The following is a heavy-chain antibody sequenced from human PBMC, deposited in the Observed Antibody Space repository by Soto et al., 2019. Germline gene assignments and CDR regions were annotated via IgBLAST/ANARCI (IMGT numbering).Heavy chain of an antibody. J-gene: IGHJ6*02. V-gene: IGHV4-4*02. Sequence: SETLSLTCAVSGGSISSSNWWSWVRQPPGKGLEWIGEIYHIGSTNYNPSLKSRVTISVDKSKSQFSLKLSSVTAADTAVYYCARGGYYFYYGMDVWGQGTTVTVSS. CDR1: GGSISSSNW. CDR3: ARGGYYFYYGMDV. CDR2: IYHIGST.